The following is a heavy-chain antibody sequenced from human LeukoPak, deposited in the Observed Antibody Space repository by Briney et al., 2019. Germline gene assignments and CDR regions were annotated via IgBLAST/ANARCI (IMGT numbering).Heavy chain of an antibody. D-gene: IGHD5-12*01. CDR2: INQGGSAK. Sequence: GGSLRLSCAASGFTFSNYWMSWVRQAPGKGLEWVANINQGGSAKYHVDSVKGRFTISRDNAKNSLYLQMNSLGAEDTAVYDCARSPYSGYDLGYWGQGTLVTVSS. CDR3: ARSPYSGYDLGY. J-gene: IGHJ4*02. CDR1: GFTFSNYW. V-gene: IGHV3-7*01.